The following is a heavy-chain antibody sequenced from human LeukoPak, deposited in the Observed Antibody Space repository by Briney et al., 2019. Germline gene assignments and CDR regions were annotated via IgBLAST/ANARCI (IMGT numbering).Heavy chain of an antibody. CDR1: GYTFTDYN. D-gene: IGHD3-22*01. V-gene: IGHV1-2*02. CDR2: INPNSGGT. J-gene: IGHJ3*02. Sequence: ASVKVSCKASGYTFTDYNVYWVRQAPGQGPEWMGWINPNSGGTNYAQKFQGRVTMTRDTSISTAYMELGRLRSDDTAVYYCAREHSSGYYFDAFDIWGQGTMVTVSS. CDR3: AREHSSGYYFDAFDI.